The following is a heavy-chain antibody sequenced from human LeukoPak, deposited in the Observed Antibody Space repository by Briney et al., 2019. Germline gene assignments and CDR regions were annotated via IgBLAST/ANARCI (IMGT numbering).Heavy chain of an antibody. Sequence: SVKVSCKASGGTFSSYTISWVRQAPGQGLEWMGRIIPILGIANYAQKFQGRVTITADKSTSTAYMELSSLRSEDTAVYYCARDPSSSWYSDAFDIWGQGTMVTVSS. CDR3: ARDPSSSWYSDAFDI. J-gene: IGHJ3*02. CDR2: IIPILGIA. D-gene: IGHD6-13*01. V-gene: IGHV1-69*04. CDR1: GGTFSSYT.